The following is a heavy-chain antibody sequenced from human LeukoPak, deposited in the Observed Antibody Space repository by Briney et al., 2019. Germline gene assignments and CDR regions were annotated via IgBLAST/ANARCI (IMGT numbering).Heavy chain of an antibody. D-gene: IGHD6-19*01. J-gene: IGHJ4*02. CDR2: IQYDGNKR. Sequence: GGSLRLSCAASTFTFSSYGMHWVRQAPGKGLEWVAFIQYDGNKRYYADSVKGRFTISRDNSKNTLYLLMNSLRPDDTALYYCANTMYSSAWSPFDYWGRGTLVTVSS. CDR1: TFTFSSYG. CDR3: ANTMYSSAWSPFDY. V-gene: IGHV3-30*02.